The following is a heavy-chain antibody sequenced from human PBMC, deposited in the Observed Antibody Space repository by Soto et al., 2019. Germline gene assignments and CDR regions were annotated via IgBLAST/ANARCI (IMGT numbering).Heavy chain of an antibody. CDR3: ARRGYDFWSGYYWCAFDI. Sequence: GGSLRLSCAASGFTFSSYEMNWVRQAPGKGLEWVSYISSSGSTIYYADSVKGRFTISRDNAKNSLYLQMNSLRAEDTAVYYCARRGYDFWSGYYWCAFDIWGQGTMVTVSS. CDR2: ISSSGSTI. D-gene: IGHD3-3*01. CDR1: GFTFSSYE. J-gene: IGHJ3*02. V-gene: IGHV3-48*03.